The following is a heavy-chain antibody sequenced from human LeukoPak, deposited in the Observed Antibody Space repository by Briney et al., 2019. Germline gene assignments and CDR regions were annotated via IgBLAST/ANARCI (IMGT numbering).Heavy chain of an antibody. J-gene: IGHJ6*02. Sequence: SETLSLTCTVSGGSISSYYWSWIRQPPGKGLEWIGYIYYSGSTDYNPSLKGRVTISEDTSKNQFSLKLNSVTAAHTAVYYCARSLQYGNNNYYYYGMDVWGQGTTVTVSS. V-gene: IGHV4-59*01. CDR1: GGSISSYY. CDR2: IYYSGST. CDR3: ARSLQYGNNNYYYYGMDV. D-gene: IGHD2/OR15-2a*01.